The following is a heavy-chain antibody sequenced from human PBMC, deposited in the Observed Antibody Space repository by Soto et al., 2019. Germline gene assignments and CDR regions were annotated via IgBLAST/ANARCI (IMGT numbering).Heavy chain of an antibody. J-gene: IGHJ2*01. Sequence: GASVKVSCKASGGTFSSYAISWVRQAPGQGLEWMGGIIPIFGTANYAQKFQGRVTITADESTSTAYMELSSLRSEDTAVYYCAKGSSGWYEHWYFDLWGRGTLVTVSS. D-gene: IGHD6-19*01. CDR3: AKGSSGWYEHWYFDL. CDR2: IIPIFGTA. V-gene: IGHV1-69*13. CDR1: GGTFSSYA.